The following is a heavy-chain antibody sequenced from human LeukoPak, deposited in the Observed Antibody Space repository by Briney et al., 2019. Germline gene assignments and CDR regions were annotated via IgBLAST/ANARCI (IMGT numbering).Heavy chain of an antibody. CDR3: ARNYGSGSYRFDP. V-gene: IGHV4-30-2*01. J-gene: IGHJ5*02. Sequence: SETLSLTCAVSGGSLSSGGYSWSWIRQPPGKGLEWIGYIYHSGSTYYNPSLKSRVTISVDRSKNQFSLKLSSVTAADTAVYYCARNYGSGSYRFDPWGQGTLVTVSS. CDR1: GGSLSSGGYS. D-gene: IGHD3-10*01. CDR2: IYHSGST.